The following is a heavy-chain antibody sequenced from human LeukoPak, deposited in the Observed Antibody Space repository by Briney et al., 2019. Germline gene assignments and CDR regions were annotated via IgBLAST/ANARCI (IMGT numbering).Heavy chain of an antibody. CDR1: GFTFSSYA. D-gene: IGHD6-13*01. CDR2: ISGSGGST. V-gene: IGHV3-23*01. J-gene: IGHJ5*02. CDR3: AKGGYSNRKGDWFDP. Sequence: GGSLRLSCAASGFTFSSYAISWVRQAPGKGLEWVSAISGSGGSTYYADSVKGRFTVSRDNSKNTLYLQMNSLRAEDTAVYYCAKGGYSNRKGDWFDPWGQGTLVTVSS.